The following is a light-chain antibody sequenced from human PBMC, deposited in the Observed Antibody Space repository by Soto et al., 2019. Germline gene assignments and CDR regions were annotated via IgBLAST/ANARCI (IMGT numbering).Light chain of an antibody. CDR1: QSVGTY. V-gene: IGKV3-11*01. J-gene: IGKJ3*01. Sequence: ELVLTQSPATLSLSPGERATLSCRASQSVGTYLAWYQHKPGQAPRLLIHDASSRADGIPARFSGSGSGTDFTLTITGLEPEDFAIYYCQQRSHWPPITFGPGTRVDIK. CDR3: QQRSHWPPIT. CDR2: DAS.